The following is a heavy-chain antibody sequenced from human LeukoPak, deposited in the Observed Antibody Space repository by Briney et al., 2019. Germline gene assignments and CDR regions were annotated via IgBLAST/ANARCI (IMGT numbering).Heavy chain of an antibody. CDR3: ARGDTLYYDFWSGFSDY. CDR1: GFTFSSYA. V-gene: IGHV3-64*01. Sequence: GGSLRLSCAASGFTFSSYAMHWVRQAPGKGLEYVSAISSNGGSTYYANSVKGRFTISRDNSKNTLYLQMGSLRAEDMAVYYCARGDTLYYDFWSGFSDYRGQGTLVTVSS. CDR2: ISSNGGST. D-gene: IGHD3-3*01. J-gene: IGHJ4*02.